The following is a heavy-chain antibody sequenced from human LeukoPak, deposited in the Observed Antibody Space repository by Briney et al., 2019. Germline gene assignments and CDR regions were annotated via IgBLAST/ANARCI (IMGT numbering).Heavy chain of an antibody. CDR2: ISAYNGNT. CDR1: GYTFTSYG. J-gene: IGHJ4*02. V-gene: IGHV1-18*01. Sequence: ASVKVSCKASGYTFTSYGISWVRQAPGQGLEWMGWISAYNGNTNYAQKLQGRVTMTTDTSTSTAYMELRSLRSDDTAVYYCARGGALRYFDWLSLELLLFDYWGQGTLVTVSS. D-gene: IGHD3-9*01. CDR3: ARGGALRYFDWLSLELLLFDY.